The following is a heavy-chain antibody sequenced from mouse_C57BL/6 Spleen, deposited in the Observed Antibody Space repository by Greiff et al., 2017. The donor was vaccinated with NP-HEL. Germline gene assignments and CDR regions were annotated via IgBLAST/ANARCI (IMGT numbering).Heavy chain of an antibody. Sequence: EVQLQQSGPELVKPGASVKISCKASGYSFTDYNMNWVKQSNGKSLEWIGVINPNYGTTSYNQKFKGKATLTVDPSSSTAYMQLNSLTSEDSAVYYCARIGSITTVVAPSYYAMDYWGQGTSVTVSS. J-gene: IGHJ4*01. V-gene: IGHV1-39*01. D-gene: IGHD1-1*01. CDR3: ARIGSITTVVAPSYYAMDY. CDR2: INPNYGTT. CDR1: GYSFTDYN.